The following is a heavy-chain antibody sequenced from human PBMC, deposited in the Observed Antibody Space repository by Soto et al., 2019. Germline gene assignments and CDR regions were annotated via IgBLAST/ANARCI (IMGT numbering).Heavy chain of an antibody. CDR2: FYYSGST. CDR1: GGSISTGGYY. J-gene: IGHJ5*02. Sequence: QVQLQESGPGLVKPSQTLSLTCTVSGGSISTGGYYWNWIRQHPGKGLEWIGYFYYSGSTYYNPSRKSRVTISVNPSKNQFSLKLSSVTAADTAVYYCARSVFPWGQGTLVTVSS. CDR3: ARSVFP. V-gene: IGHV4-31*03.